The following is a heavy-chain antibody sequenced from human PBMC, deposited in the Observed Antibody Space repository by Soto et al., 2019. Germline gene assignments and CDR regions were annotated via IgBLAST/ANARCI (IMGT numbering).Heavy chain of an antibody. CDR2: INPSGGST. J-gene: IGHJ4*02. CDR3: ARSITMVRGVIFPLMGY. CDR1: GYTLTELS. V-gene: IGHV1-46*03. Sequence: ASVKVSCKVSGYTLTELSMHWVRQAPGQRFEWMGIINPSGGSTSYAQKFQGRVTMTRDTSTSTVYMELSSLRSEDTAVYYCARSITMVRGVIFPLMGYWGQGTLVTVSS. D-gene: IGHD3-10*01.